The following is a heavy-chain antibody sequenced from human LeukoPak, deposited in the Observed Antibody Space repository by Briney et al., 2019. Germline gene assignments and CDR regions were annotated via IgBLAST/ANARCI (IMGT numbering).Heavy chain of an antibody. CDR2: IYYSGST. D-gene: IGHD2-2*01. V-gene: IGHV4-39*07. CDR3: ARAGPSDCSSTSCPPPFDY. CDR1: GGSIGSSSYY. J-gene: IGHJ4*02. Sequence: PSETLSLTCTVSGGSIGSSSYYWGWIRQPPGKGLEWIGSIYYSGSTYYNPSLKSRVTMSVDTSKNQFSLKLSSVTAADTAVYYCARAGPSDCSSTSCPPPFDYWGQGTLVTVSS.